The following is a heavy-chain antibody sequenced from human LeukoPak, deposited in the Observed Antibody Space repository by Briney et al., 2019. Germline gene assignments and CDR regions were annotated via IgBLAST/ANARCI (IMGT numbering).Heavy chain of an antibody. CDR1: GFTFSSYG. CDR2: IWYDGSNK. D-gene: IGHD2-15*01. Sequence: GGSLGLSCAASGFTFSSYGMHWVRQAPGKGLEWVAVIWYDGSNKYYADSVKGRFTISRDNSKNTLYLQMNSLRAEDTAVYYCARSFVGYCSGGSCDYFDYWGQGTLVTVSS. CDR3: ARSFVGYCSGGSCDYFDY. J-gene: IGHJ4*02. V-gene: IGHV3-33*01.